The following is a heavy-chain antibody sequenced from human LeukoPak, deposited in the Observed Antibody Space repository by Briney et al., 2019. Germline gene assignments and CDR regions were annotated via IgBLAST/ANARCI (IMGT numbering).Heavy chain of an antibody. V-gene: IGHV3-23*01. D-gene: IGHD6-25*01. J-gene: IGHJ4*02. CDR1: GFTFSSYA. CDR3: AKVETAAAATLRGFDY. CDR2: IGGSGGST. Sequence: GGSLRLSCAASGFTFSSYAMSWVRQAPGKGLEWVSSIGGSGGSTYYADSVKGRFTISRDNSKNTLYLQMNSLRAEDTAVYYCAKVETAAAATLRGFDYWGQGTLVSVS.